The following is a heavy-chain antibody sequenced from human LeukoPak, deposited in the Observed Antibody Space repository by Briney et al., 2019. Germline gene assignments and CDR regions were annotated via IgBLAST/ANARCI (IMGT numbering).Heavy chain of an antibody. CDR1: GGSISSYY. V-gene: IGHV4-59*12. D-gene: IGHD3-10*01. CDR3: AREGGWFGELTFDY. CDR2: IYYSGST. Sequence: SETLSLTCTVSGGSISSYYWSWIRQPPGKGLEWIGYIYYSGSTNCNTSLKSRVTISVDKSKNQFSLKLSSVTAADTAVYYCAREGGWFGELTFDYWGQGTPVTVSS. J-gene: IGHJ4*02.